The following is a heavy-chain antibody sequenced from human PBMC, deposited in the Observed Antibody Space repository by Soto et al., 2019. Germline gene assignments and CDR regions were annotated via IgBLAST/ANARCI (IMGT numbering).Heavy chain of an antibody. CDR1: GGSISSGGYY. Sequence: SDTLSLTCTVSGGSISSGGYYWSWIRQHPGKGLEWIGYIYYSGSTYYNPSLKSRVTISVDTSKNQFSLKLSSVTAADTTVYYCARHPYYYGSGSYYNRKGYYGMDVWGQGTTVTVSS. V-gene: IGHV4-31*03. J-gene: IGHJ6*02. D-gene: IGHD3-10*01. CDR3: ARHPYYYGSGSYYNRKGYYGMDV. CDR2: IYYSGST.